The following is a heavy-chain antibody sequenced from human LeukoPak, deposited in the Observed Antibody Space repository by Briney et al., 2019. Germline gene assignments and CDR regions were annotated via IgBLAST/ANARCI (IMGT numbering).Heavy chain of an antibody. J-gene: IGHJ4*02. CDR1: GFMFSSYW. D-gene: IGHD6-13*01. Sequence: GGSLRLSCAASGFMFSSYWMSWVRQAPGKGLEWVANIKQDGSEKYYVDSVKGRFTTSRDNAKKSLYLQMNSLRPEDTAVYYCARSGFGSSWYFDYWGQGTLVTVSS. CDR3: ARSGFGSSWYFDY. CDR2: IKQDGSEK. V-gene: IGHV3-7*05.